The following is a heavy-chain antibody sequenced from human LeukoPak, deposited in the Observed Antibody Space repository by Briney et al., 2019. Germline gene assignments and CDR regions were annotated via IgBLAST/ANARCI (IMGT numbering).Heavy chain of an antibody. J-gene: IGHJ4*02. D-gene: IGHD5-12*01. Sequence: SETLSLTCTVSRGSISGSIRSYYWSWLRQPPGKGLEWIGYISSSGSVNDNPSLRSRVTISVDTSKNQFFLSLSSVSAADTAVYYCARIPLGYSGAYYFDYWGQGTLVTVS. V-gene: IGHV4-4*09. CDR2: ISSSGSV. CDR3: ARIPLGYSGAYYFDY. CDR1: RGSISGSIRSYY.